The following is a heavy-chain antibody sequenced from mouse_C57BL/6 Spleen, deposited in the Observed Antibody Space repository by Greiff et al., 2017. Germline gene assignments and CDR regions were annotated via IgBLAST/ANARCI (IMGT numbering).Heavy chain of an antibody. D-gene: IGHD1-1*01. J-gene: IGHJ2*01. CDR1: GYTFTSYW. Sequence: VQLQQSGAELVKPGASVKMSCKASGYTFTSYWITWVKQRPGQGLEWIGDIYPGSGSTNYNEKFKSKATLTVDTSSSTAYMQLSSLTSEDSAVYYCARGAHYYYGSSPDYWGQGTTLTVSS. CDR2: IYPGSGST. V-gene: IGHV1-55*01. CDR3: ARGAHYYYGSSPDY.